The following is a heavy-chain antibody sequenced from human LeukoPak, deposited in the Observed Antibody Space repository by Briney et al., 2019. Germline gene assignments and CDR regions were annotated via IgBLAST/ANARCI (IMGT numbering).Heavy chain of an antibody. CDR2: FYNSGST. CDR3: VLMPGY. D-gene: IGHD2-2*01. CDR1: GGSISSSNYY. J-gene: IGHJ4*02. V-gene: IGHV4-39*01. Sequence: SETLSLTCTVSGGSISSSNYYWGWVRQPPGKGLEWIGSFYNSGSTYYNPSLKSRVTISVDTSKKQFSLRLTSVTAADTAVYYCVLMPGYWGQGILVAVSS.